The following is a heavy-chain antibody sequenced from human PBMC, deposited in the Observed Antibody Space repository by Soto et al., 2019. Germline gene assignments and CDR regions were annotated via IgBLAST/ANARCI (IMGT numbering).Heavy chain of an antibody. V-gene: IGHV4-31*03. D-gene: IGHD3-3*01. Sequence: SETLSLTCTVSGGSISSGGYHWSWIRQHPGKGLEWIGYIYYSGSTYYNPSLKSRVTISVDTSKNQFSLKLSSVTAADTAVYYCASTETSDFWSGYGYYYYMDLWGQGTTVTVSS. CDR3: ASTETSDFWSGYGYYYYMDL. J-gene: IGHJ6*03. CDR1: GGSISSGGYH. CDR2: IYYSGST.